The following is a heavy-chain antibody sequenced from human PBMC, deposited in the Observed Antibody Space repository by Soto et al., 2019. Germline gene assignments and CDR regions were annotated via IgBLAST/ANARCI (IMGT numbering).Heavy chain of an antibody. CDR1: GFTFSSYA. J-gene: IGHJ5*02. CDR2: ISGSGGST. D-gene: IGHD1-7*01. Sequence: PGGSLRLSCAASGFTFSSYAMSWVRQAPGKGLEWVSAISGSGGSTYYADSVKGRFTISRDNSKNTLYLQMNSLRAEDTAVYYCAKAGFRITGTTAPHTQPTGPAFDPWGQGTLVTVSS. V-gene: IGHV3-23*01. CDR3: AKAGFRITGTTAPHTQPTGPAFDP.